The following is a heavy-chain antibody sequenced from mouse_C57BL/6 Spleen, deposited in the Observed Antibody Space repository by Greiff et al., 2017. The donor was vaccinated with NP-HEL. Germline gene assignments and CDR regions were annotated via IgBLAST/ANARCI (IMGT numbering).Heavy chain of an antibody. D-gene: IGHD2-4*01. Sequence: EVMLVESGGGLVKPGGSLKLSCAASGFTFSSYAMSWVRQTPEKRLEWVATISAGGSYTYYPDNVKGRFTISRDNTKNNLYLQMSHLKSEDTAMYYCAGDGYYDSLYFDYWGQGTTLTVAT. CDR2: ISAGGSYT. V-gene: IGHV5-4*01. CDR3: AGDGYYDSLYFDY. CDR1: GFTFSSYA. J-gene: IGHJ2*01.